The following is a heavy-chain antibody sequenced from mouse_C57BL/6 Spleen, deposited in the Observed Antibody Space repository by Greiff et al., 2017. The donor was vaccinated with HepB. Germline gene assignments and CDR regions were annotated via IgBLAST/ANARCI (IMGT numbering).Heavy chain of an antibody. CDR2: ISSGSSTI. CDR3: ARAYYYGSSFAY. V-gene: IGHV5-17*01. Sequence: EVMVVESGGGLVKPGGSLKLSCAASGFTFSDYGMHWVRQAPEKGLEWVAYISSGSSTIYYADTVKGRFTISRDNAKNTLFLQMTSLRSEDTAMYYCARAYYYGSSFAYWGQGTLVTVSA. CDR1: GFTFSDYG. J-gene: IGHJ3*01. D-gene: IGHD1-1*01.